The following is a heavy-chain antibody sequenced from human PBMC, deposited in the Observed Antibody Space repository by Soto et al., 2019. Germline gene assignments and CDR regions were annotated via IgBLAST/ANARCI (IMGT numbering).Heavy chain of an antibody. Sequence: GGAPRLSCAASGFPLRGSAMPWGRPASGEGGGGGGRIRSKANSYATAYAASVKGRFTISRDDSKSTAYLQMNSLKTEDTAVYYCTRHDSNYDFWSGSPPRYGMDVWGQGTTVTVSS. CDR1: GFPLRGSA. J-gene: IGHJ6*02. V-gene: IGHV3-73*01. D-gene: IGHD3-3*01. CDR3: TRHDSNYDFWSGSPPRYGMDV. CDR2: IRSKANSYAT.